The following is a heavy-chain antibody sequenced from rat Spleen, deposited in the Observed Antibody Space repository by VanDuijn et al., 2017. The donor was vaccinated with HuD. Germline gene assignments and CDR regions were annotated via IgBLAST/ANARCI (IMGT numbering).Heavy chain of an antibody. CDR2: ISYDGGST. J-gene: IGHJ2*01. Sequence: EVQLVESGGGLVQPGRSLKLSCAASGFTFSDYYMAWVRQAPTKGLEWVASISYDGGSTYYRDSVKGRFTISRDNAKSTLYLQMNSLRSEDTATYYCAVSGYGYWGQGVMVTVSS. CDR3: AVSGYGY. D-gene: IGHD4-3*01. V-gene: IGHV5-20*01. CDR1: GFTFSDYY.